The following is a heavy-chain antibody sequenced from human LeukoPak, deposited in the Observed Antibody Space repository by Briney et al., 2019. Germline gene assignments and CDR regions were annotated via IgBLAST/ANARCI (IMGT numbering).Heavy chain of an antibody. V-gene: IGHV4-34*01. CDR3: ARGGGDYYDSSGYFYYFDY. CDR2: INHSGST. Sequence: PSETLSLTCAVYGGSFSGYYWSWIRQPPGKGLEWIGEINHSGSTNYNPSLKSRVTISVDTSKNQFSLKLSSVTAADTAVYYCARGGGDYYDSSGYFYYFDYWGQGILVIVSS. D-gene: IGHD3-22*01. CDR1: GGSFSGYY. J-gene: IGHJ4*02.